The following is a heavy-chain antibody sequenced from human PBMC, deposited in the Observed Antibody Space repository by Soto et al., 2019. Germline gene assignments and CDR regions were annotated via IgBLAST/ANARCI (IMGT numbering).Heavy chain of an antibody. CDR1: GYTFTSYG. CDR3: ARVQSGYDFAY. D-gene: IGHD5-12*01. J-gene: IGHJ4*02. Sequence: QVQLVQSGAEVKKPGASVKVSCKASGYTFTSYGINWVRQAPGQGLEWMGWISANNGITHYAQKLQGRVTMTTDTATSTAYMEMRSLRSDDTAVYYCARVQSGYDFAYWGQGTLVTVSS. V-gene: IGHV1-18*01. CDR2: ISANNGIT.